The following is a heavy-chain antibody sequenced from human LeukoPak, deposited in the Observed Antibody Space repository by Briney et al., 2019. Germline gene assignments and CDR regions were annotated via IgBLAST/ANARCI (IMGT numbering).Heavy chain of an antibody. Sequence: PGGSQRLSCAASGLTFSSYWMHWVRQAPGKGLVWVPRINSDGSSTSYADSVKGQFTISRDNAKNTLYLQMNSLRAEDTAVYYCARVFDPWGQGTLVTVSS. CDR3: ARVFDP. CDR1: GLTFSSYW. V-gene: IGHV3-74*01. CDR2: INSDGSST. J-gene: IGHJ5*02.